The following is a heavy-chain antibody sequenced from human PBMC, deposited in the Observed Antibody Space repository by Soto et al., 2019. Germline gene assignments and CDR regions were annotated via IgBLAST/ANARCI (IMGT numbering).Heavy chain of an antibody. CDR2: LYYSGST. CDR3: ARRYGGTFDY. D-gene: IGHD2-15*01. CDR1: GGSISSYY. V-gene: IGHV4-59*08. Sequence: QVQLQESGPGLVKPSETLSLTCTVSGGSISSYYCSWIRQPPGKGLEWIGYLYYSGSTNYNPSLKSRVTISVDTSKNQFSLKLSSVTAADTAVYYCARRYGGTFDYWGQGTLVTVSS. J-gene: IGHJ4*02.